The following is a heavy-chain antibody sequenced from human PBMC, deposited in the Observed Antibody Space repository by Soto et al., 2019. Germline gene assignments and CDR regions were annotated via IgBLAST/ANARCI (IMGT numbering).Heavy chain of an antibody. D-gene: IGHD3-16*01. CDR1: GDSVTSHY. CDR2: MHYTGIT. CDR3: VGGIDTYYFDY. V-gene: IGHV4-59*02. Sequence: SETQSLTCSFSGDSVTSHYFTWIRQSPEKGLEWIGYMHYTGITHYNPSLKSRVTISVDKSKNQFTLKLSSVTAADTAVYYCVGGIDTYYFDYWGQGTLVTVSS. J-gene: IGHJ4*02.